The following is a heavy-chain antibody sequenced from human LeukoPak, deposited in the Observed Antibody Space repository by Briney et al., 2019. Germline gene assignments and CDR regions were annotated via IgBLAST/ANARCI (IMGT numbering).Heavy chain of an antibody. D-gene: IGHD3-22*01. Sequence: SETLSLTCTVSGGSISSYYWSWIRQPAGKGLEWIGRIYTSGSTNYNPSLKSRVTMSVDTSKNQFSLKLSSVTAADTAVYYCARGRPTYDSSGYYDYYFDYWGQGTLVTVSS. CDR2: IYTSGST. CDR3: ARGRPTYDSSGYYDYYFDY. V-gene: IGHV4-4*07. CDR1: GGSISSYY. J-gene: IGHJ4*02.